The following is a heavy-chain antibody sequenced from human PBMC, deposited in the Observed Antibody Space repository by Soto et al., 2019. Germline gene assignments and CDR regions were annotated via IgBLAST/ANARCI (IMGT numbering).Heavy chain of an antibody. D-gene: IGHD2-2*01. CDR2: ISTSGSSL. CDR3: ARIYCISSGCFEVY. CDR1: GFTFSDYH. V-gene: IGHV3-11*01. Sequence: GGSLRLSCAASGFTFSDYHMTWIRQAPEKGMEWVSYISTSGSSLYYADSVKGRFTISRDNAKNALYLQMNSLRAEDTASYCCARIYCISSGCFEVYWGQGTLVTVSS. J-gene: IGHJ4*02.